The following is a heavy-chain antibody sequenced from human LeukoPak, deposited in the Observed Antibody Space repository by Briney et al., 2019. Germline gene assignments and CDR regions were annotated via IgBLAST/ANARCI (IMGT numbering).Heavy chain of an antibody. V-gene: IGHV1-18*01. D-gene: IGHD2-2*01. CDR3: ARDLPPPRYCSSTSCPYGAPNWFDP. Sequence: ASVKVSCKASGYTFTSYGISWVRQAPGQGLEWMGWISAYNGNTNYAQKLQGRVTMTTDTSTSTAYMELRSLRPDDTAVYYCARDLPPPRYCSSTSCPYGAPNWFDPWGQGTLVTVSS. J-gene: IGHJ5*02. CDR1: GYTFTSYG. CDR2: ISAYNGNT.